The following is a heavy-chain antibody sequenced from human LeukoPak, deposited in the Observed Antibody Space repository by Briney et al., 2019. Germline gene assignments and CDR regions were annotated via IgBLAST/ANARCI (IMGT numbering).Heavy chain of an antibody. V-gene: IGHV3-7*03. CDR3: ARLVDGSGWLDFDY. D-gene: IGHD6-19*01. Sequence: PGGSLRLSCAASGFIFTDYWMYWVRQAPGKGLEWVANIKQDGSEKYYVDSVKGRFTISRDNAKNSLYLQMNSLKTEDTAVYYCARLVDGSGWLDFDYWGQGTLVTVSS. CDR2: IKQDGSEK. CDR1: GFIFTDYW. J-gene: IGHJ4*02.